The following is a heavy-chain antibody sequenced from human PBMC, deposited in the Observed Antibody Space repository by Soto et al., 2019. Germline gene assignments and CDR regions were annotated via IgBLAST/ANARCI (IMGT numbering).Heavy chain of an antibody. J-gene: IGHJ6*02. D-gene: IGHD3-10*01. Sequence: GESVKISCKGSGYSFTSYWISWVRQMPGKGLEWMGRIDPSDSYTNYSPSFQGHVTISADKSISTAYLQWSSLKASDTAMYYCARIITMVRGVTSVYYYYYGMDVWGQGTTVTVSS. CDR3: ARIITMVRGVTSVYYYYYGMDV. CDR2: IDPSDSYT. V-gene: IGHV5-10-1*01. CDR1: GYSFTSYW.